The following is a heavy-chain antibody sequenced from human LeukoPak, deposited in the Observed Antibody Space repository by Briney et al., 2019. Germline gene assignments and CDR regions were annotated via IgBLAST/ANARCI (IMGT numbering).Heavy chain of an antibody. V-gene: IGHV4-31*03. J-gene: IGHJ4*02. Sequence: SETLSLTCTVSGGSISSGGYYWSWIRQHPGKGLEWIGYIYYSGSTYYNPSLKSRVTISVDTSKNQISLKLSSVIAADTAVYYCARSDSNGWNLRSYFDYWGQGTLVTVSS. CDR3: ARSDSNGWNLRSYFDY. D-gene: IGHD6-19*01. CDR1: GGSISSGGYY. CDR2: IYYSGST.